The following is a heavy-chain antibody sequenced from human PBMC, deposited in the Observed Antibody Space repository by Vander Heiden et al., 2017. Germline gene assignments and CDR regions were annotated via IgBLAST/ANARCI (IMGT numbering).Heavy chain of an antibody. CDR3: ARDLGTGLFEY. CDR1: GGTISTYY. Sequence: QVQLQESGPGLVKPAETLTLTCRVSGGTISTYYWGWLRQPPGKGLEWIGYIFYTGSTNYNPSLKSRATISQDTSKNQFSLRLTSVTAADTAVYYCARDLGTGLFEYWGQGILVTVFS. D-gene: IGHD7-27*01. CDR2: IFYTGST. V-gene: IGHV4-59*01. J-gene: IGHJ4*02.